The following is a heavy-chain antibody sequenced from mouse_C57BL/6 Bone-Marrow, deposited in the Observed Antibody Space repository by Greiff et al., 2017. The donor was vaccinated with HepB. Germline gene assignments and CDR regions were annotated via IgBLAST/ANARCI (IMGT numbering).Heavy chain of an antibody. D-gene: IGHD1-1*01. CDR3: AREPYYYGNYFDY. J-gene: IGHJ2*01. Sequence: VQLQQPGAELARPGASVKLSCKASGYTFTSYGISWVKQRTGQGLEWIGEIYPRSGNTYYNEKFKGEATLTADKSSSTAYMELRSLTSEDSAVYFCAREPYYYGNYFDYWGQGTTLTVSS. CDR1: GYTFTSYG. CDR2: IYPRSGNT. V-gene: IGHV1-81*01.